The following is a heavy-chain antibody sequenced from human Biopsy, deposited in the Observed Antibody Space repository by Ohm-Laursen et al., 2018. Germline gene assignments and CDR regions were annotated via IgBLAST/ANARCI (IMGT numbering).Heavy chain of an antibody. V-gene: IGHV3-9*01. CDR3: ATAAYAPPYFDL. CDR2: ISWSSGTI. CDR1: GFKFDDYA. Sequence: SLRLSCTASGFKFDDYAMQWVRQAPGKGLEWVSGISWSSGTIGYADSVKGRFTVSRDNAKNSLFLQMNSLRAEDTAVYFCATAAYAPPYFDLWGRGTVVTVSS. D-gene: IGHD2-21*02. J-gene: IGHJ4*02.